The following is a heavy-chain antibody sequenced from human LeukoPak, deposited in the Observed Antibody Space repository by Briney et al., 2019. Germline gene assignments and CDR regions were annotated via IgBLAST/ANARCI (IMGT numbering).Heavy chain of an antibody. V-gene: IGHV5-51*01. CDR1: GYSFTSYW. CDR2: IYPGDSDT. Sequence: GESLKISCKGSGYSFTSYWIGWVRQMPGKGLEWMGIIYPGDSDTRYSPSFQGQVTISADKSISTAYLQWSSLKASDTAMYYCARRRYSSGWSSAMAPPYNWFDPWGQGTLVTVSS. D-gene: IGHD6-19*01. J-gene: IGHJ5*02. CDR3: ARRRYSSGWSSAMAPPYNWFDP.